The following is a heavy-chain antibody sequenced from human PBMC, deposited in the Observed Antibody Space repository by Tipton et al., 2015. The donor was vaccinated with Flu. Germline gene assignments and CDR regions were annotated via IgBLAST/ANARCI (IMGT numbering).Heavy chain of an antibody. CDR1: GYSFTSYW. CDR2: IYPGDSDT. V-gene: IGHV5-51*03. CDR3: ARRVTRYCSGGSCSDYFDY. Sequence: VQLVQSGAEVKKPGESLKISCKGSGYSFTSYWIGWVRQMPGKGLEWMGIIYPGDSDTRYSPSFQGQVTISADKSISTAYLQWSSLKASDTAMYYCARRVTRYCSGGSCSDYFDYWGQGPLVTVSS. D-gene: IGHD2-15*01. J-gene: IGHJ4*02.